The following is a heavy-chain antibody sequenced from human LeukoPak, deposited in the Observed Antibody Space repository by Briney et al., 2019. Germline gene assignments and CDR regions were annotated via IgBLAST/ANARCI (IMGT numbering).Heavy chain of an antibody. J-gene: IGHJ6*03. V-gene: IGHV4-59*01. D-gene: IGHD6-6*01. CDR1: GGSISSYY. Sequence: SETLSLTCTVSGGSISSYYWSWIRQPPGKGLEWIGYIYYSGSTNYNPSLKSRVTISVDTSKNQFSLKLSSVTAADTAVYYCASIAAPGDYYYYMDVWGKGTMVTVSS. CDR3: ASIAAPGDYYYYMDV. CDR2: IYYSGST.